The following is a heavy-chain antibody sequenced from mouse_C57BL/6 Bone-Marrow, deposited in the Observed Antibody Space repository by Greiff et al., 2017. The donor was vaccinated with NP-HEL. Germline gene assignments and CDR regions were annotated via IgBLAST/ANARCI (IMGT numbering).Heavy chain of an antibody. V-gene: IGHV1-81*01. J-gene: IGHJ3*01. Sequence: VQLQQSGAELARPGASVKLSCKASGYTFTSYGISWVKQRTGQGLEWIGEIYPRSGNTYYNEKFKGKATLTADKSSSTAYMELRSLTSEDSAVYFCARQELLPAWFAYWGQGTLVTVSA. CDR3: ARQELLPAWFAY. CDR1: GYTFTSYG. CDR2: IYPRSGNT.